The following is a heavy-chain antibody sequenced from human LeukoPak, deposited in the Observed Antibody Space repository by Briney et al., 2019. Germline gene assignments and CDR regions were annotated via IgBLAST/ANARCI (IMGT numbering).Heavy chain of an antibody. J-gene: IGHJ4*02. CDR1: GLTFSSYA. Sequence: GGSLRLSCAASGLTFSSYAMSWVRQAPGKGLEWVAAISDSGTTTYYTDSVMGRFTISRDKSNNTLYLQMNSLRAEDTAVFYCAIRKTYYSGWYGNFDYWGQGTLVTVSS. CDR2: ISDSGTTT. V-gene: IGHV3-23*01. CDR3: AIRKTYYSGWYGNFDY. D-gene: IGHD6-19*01.